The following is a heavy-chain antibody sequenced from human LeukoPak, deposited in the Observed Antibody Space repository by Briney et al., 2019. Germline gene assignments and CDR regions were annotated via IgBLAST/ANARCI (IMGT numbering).Heavy chain of an antibody. Sequence: PSETLSLTCAVDGGSFSGYYWSWIRQPPRKGLEWMVEINHSGSTNYNPSLKSRVTISVDTSKNQFSLKLSFVTAADTAVYYCARGGTYSSSWYVFRWFDPWGQGTLVTVFS. D-gene: IGHD6-13*01. J-gene: IGHJ5*02. CDR3: ARGGTYSSSWYVFRWFDP. V-gene: IGHV4-34*01. CDR2: INHSGST. CDR1: GGSFSGYY.